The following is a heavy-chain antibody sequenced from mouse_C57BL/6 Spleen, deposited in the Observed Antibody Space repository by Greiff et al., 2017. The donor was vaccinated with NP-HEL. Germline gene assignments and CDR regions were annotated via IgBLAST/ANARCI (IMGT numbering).Heavy chain of an antibody. V-gene: IGHV1-52*01. J-gene: IGHJ3*01. D-gene: IGHD2-5*01. CDR1: GYTFTSYW. CDR3: ARSYYSNFPWFAY. Sequence: QVQLQQPGAELVRPGSSVKLSCKASGYTFTSYWMHWVKQRPIQGLEWIGNIDPSDSETHYNQKFKDKATLTVDKSSSTAYMQLSSLTSEDSAVYYCARSYYSNFPWFAYGGQGTLVTVSA. CDR2: IDPSDSET.